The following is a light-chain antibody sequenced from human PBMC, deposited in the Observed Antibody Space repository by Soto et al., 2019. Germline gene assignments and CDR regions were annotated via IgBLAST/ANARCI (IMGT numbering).Light chain of an antibody. J-gene: IGKJ4*01. CDR2: DAS. Sequence: EIVLTQSPDTLSLSPGERATLSSRASQSLSSQLAWYQQKPGQAPRLLIYDASNRATGIPARFSGSGSGTDFTLTISSLEPEDFAVYYCQQRSNWPPLTFGGGTKVDIK. V-gene: IGKV3-11*01. CDR1: QSLSSQ. CDR3: QQRSNWPPLT.